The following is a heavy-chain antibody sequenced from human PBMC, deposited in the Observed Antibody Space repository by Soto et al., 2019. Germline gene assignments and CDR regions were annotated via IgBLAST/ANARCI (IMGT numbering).Heavy chain of an antibody. J-gene: IGHJ4*02. V-gene: IGHV3-23*01. CDR1: GFTFTNYA. Sequence: EVHLLDSGGGLVQPGGSLRLSCAASGFTFTNYAMSWVRQAPGKGLEWVSSISGSGGNTYYADSVRGRFTISRDNTKNTLYLQMNSLRAEDTAICYCVKARAAGGFDYWGQGTLVTVSS. CDR2: ISGSGGNT. CDR3: VKARAAGGFDY. D-gene: IGHD3-10*01.